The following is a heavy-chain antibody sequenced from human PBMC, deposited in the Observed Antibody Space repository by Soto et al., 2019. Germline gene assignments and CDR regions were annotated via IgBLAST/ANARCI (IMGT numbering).Heavy chain of an antibody. D-gene: IGHD1-26*01. CDR1: GYTFTNFA. CDR3: ARRVGDGQLDY. CDR2: INPANDYT. J-gene: IGHJ4*02. Sequence: ASVKVSCKASGYTFTNFAIHWVRQAPGQRLEWMGWINPANDYTRYSESFQGRVTITRDTSASTAYMELSSLRSADTAVYYCARRVGDGQLDYWGQGALVTVSS. V-gene: IGHV1-3*01.